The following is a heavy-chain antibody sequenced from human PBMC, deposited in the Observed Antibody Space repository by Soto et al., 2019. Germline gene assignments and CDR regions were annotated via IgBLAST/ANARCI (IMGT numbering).Heavy chain of an antibody. D-gene: IGHD3-3*01. J-gene: IGHJ4*02. CDR3: ARGLRFLEWPTDDY. Sequence: QVQLVESGGGVVQPGRSLRLSCAASGFTFSSYAMHWVRQAPGKGLEWVAVISYDGSNKYYADSVKGRFTISRDNSKNTLYLLMNSLRAEDTAVYYCARGLRFLEWPTDDYWGQGTLVTVSS. CDR2: ISYDGSNK. CDR1: GFTFSSYA. V-gene: IGHV3-30-3*01.